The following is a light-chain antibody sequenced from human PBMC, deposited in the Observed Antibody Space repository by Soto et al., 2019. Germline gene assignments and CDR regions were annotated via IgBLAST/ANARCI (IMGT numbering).Light chain of an antibody. J-gene: IGLJ3*02. CDR3: AAWDTSLRAGV. Sequence: QSVLTQPPSVSAAPGQKVIISCSGSRSNIGKNSVSWYQHLPGTAPKLLICEDNKRPAGISDRFSGSRSGTSATLDITGLQTGDEADYYCAAWDTSLRAGVFGGGTKLTVL. V-gene: IGLV1-51*02. CDR2: EDN. CDR1: RSNIGKNS.